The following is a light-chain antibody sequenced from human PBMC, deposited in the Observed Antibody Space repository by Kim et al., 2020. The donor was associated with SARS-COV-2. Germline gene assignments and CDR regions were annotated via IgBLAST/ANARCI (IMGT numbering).Light chain of an antibody. Sequence: SASVGDRVTITCQADQDITKFLRWYQQIPGRAPKVLIYDASKLERGVPLRFSGSGSARLFTLTIGSLQPEDAATYYCQQYDSVPYTFGQGTNLEIK. J-gene: IGKJ2*01. CDR3: QQYDSVPYT. CDR2: DAS. V-gene: IGKV1-33*01. CDR1: QDITKF.